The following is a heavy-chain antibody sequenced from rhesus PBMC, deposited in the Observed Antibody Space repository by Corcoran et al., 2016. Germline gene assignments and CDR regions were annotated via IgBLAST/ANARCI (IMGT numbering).Heavy chain of an antibody. Sequence: QVQLQESGPGVVKPSETLSLTCAVSGGSISDSYRWSWIRQPPGKGLEWIGYIYGSSTSTNYNPSRKRRVTISKDTSKNQFSLKLSSVTAADTAVYYCARDRIYYYFDYWGQGVLVTVSS. J-gene: IGHJ4*01. CDR2: IYGSSTST. D-gene: IGHD2-2*01. CDR1: GGSISDSYR. V-gene: IGHV4S10*01. CDR3: ARDRIYYYFDY.